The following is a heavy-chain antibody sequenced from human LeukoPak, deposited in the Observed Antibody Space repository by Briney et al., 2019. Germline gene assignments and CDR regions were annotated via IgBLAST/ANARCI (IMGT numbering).Heavy chain of an antibody. D-gene: IGHD3-22*01. CDR3: ARGSGYSFDY. CDR1: GITFRYYT. J-gene: IGHJ4*02. CDR2: ISSGTSTM. Sequence: PGGSLRPSCAPSGITFRYYTTNGVPKAPGKGLEWVSYISSGTSTMYYADSVKGRFTISRDNAKNSLYLQMNSLRDEDTAVYYCARGSGYSFDYWGQGTLVTVSS. V-gene: IGHV3-48*02.